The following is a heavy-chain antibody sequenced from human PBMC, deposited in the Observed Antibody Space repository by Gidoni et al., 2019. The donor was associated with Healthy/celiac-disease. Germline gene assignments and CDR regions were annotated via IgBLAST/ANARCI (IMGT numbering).Heavy chain of an antibody. V-gene: IGHV4-61*02. J-gene: IGHJ4*02. Sequence: QVQLQESGPGLVKPSQTLSLTCTVSGGSTSSGSYYWSWIRQPAGKGLEWIGRIYTSGSTNYNPSLKSRVTISVDTSKNQFSLKLSSVTAADTAVYYCASQSSSPLYYFDYWGQGTLVTVSS. CDR3: ASQSSSPLYYFDY. D-gene: IGHD6-6*01. CDR1: GGSTSSGSYY. CDR2: IYTSGST.